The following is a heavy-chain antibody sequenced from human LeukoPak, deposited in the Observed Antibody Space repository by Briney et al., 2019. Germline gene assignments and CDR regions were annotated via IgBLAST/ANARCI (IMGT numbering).Heavy chain of an antibody. J-gene: IGHJ4*02. D-gene: IGHD2-2*01. Sequence: PSETLSLTCGVYGGSFSGYYWSWISQPPGKGLEWIGDINHSGSTNYNPSLKSRVTISVDTSKNQFSLKLSSVTAADTAVYYCARAIVVPAAPPYYFDYWGQGTLVTVSS. CDR2: INHSGST. CDR3: ARAIVVPAAPPYYFDY. V-gene: IGHV4-34*01. CDR1: GGSFSGYY.